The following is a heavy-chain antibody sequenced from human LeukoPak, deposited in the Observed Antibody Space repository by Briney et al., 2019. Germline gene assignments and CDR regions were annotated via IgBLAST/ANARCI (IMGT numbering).Heavy chain of an antibody. D-gene: IGHD6-13*01. V-gene: IGHV4-38-2*02. CDR1: GYSISSGYY. Sequence: SETLSLTCTVSGYSISSGYYWSWIRQPPGKGLEWIGEINHSGSTNYNPSLKSRVTISVDTSKNQFSLKLSSVTAADAAVYYCASSRIIAAAPGAFDIWGQGTMVTVSS. CDR2: INHSGST. J-gene: IGHJ3*02. CDR3: ASSRIIAAAPGAFDI.